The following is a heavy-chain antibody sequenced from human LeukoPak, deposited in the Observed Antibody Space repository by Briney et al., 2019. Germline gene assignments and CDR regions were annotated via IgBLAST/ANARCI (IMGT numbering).Heavy chain of an antibody. CDR1: GYTFTGYY. J-gene: IGHJ6*02. CDR2: INPNSGGT. D-gene: IGHD6-19*01. CDR3: ARMSLSSGWYWSHYYHYGMDV. V-gene: IGHV1-2*02. Sequence: ASVKVSCKASGYTFTGYYMHWVRQAPGQGLEWMGWINPNSGGTNYAQKFQGRVTMTTDTSTSTAYMELRSLRSDDTAVYYCARMSLSSGWYWSHYYHYGMDVWGQGTTVTVSS.